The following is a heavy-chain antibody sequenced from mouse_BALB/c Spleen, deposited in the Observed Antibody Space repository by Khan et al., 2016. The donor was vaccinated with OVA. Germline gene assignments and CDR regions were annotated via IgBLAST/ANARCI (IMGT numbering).Heavy chain of an antibody. V-gene: IGHV3-2*02. CDR2: ISYSGNT. CDR1: GYSITSDYA. J-gene: IGHJ2*01. CDR3: ARFYGGVCDY. Sequence: EVKLLESGPGLVKPSQSLSLTCTVTGYSITSDYAWNWIRQFPRKQLEWVGYISYSGNTKYNPSLKSRISITPDTSKNPFFLQLNSVTSEDTAKYYRARFYGGVCDYWGQGTTLTVSS. D-gene: IGHD1-1*01.